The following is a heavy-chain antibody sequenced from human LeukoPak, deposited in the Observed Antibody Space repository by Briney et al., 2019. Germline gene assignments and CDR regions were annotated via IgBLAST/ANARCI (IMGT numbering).Heavy chain of an antibody. J-gene: IGHJ5*02. CDR3: ARGPSGSYLAIWFDP. Sequence: GGSLRLSCAASGFTFSNAWMSWVRQAPGKGLEWVGRIKSKTDGGTTDYAAPVKGRFTISRDDSKNTLYLQMNSLRAEDTAVYYCARGPSGSYLAIWFDPWGQGTLVTVSS. V-gene: IGHV3-15*01. CDR2: IKSKTDGGTT. D-gene: IGHD1-26*01. CDR1: GFTFSNAW.